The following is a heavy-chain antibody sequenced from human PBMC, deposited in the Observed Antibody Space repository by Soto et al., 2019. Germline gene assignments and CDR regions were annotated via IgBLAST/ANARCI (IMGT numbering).Heavy chain of an antibody. CDR3: ARDRGYCANGVCFRYDY. Sequence: ASMKVSCKASGYTFTSYAMYWVHQSPGQRLEWMGWVNAYNGDTKYSQNFQGRVTMTTDTSTSTAYMDLRSLRSDDTATYYCARDRGYCANGVCFRYDYWGQGTLVTVSS. V-gene: IGHV1-3*01. CDR2: VNAYNGDT. CDR1: GYTFTSYA. D-gene: IGHD2-8*01. J-gene: IGHJ4*02.